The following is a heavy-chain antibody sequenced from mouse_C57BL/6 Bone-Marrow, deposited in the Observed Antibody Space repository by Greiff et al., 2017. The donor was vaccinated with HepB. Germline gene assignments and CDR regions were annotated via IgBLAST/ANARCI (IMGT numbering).Heavy chain of an antibody. CDR3: TRGTGTGVYFDY. CDR2: ISSGGDYI. CDR1: GFTFSSYA. V-gene: IGHV5-9-1*02. J-gene: IGHJ2*01. D-gene: IGHD4-1*01. Sequence: DVMLVESGEGLVKPGGSLKLSCAASGFTFSSYAMSWVRQTPEKRLEWVAYISSGGDYIYYADTVKGRFTISRDNARNTLYLQMSSLKSEDTAMYYCTRGTGTGVYFDYWGQGTTLTVSS.